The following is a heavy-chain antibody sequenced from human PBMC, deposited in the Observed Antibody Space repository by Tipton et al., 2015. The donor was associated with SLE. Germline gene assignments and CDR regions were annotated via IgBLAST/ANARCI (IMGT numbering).Heavy chain of an antibody. CDR3: ATSGYDFLSWFDP. V-gene: IGHV4-59*11. CDR1: GGSISSHY. D-gene: IGHD5-12*01. CDR2: VHSSGST. Sequence: TLSLTCTVSGGSISSHYWSWIRQPPGKRLEWIGHVHSSGSTFHNPSLKSRVSISMDTSKNQVSLRMTSVTAADTAVYYCATSGYDFLSWFDPWGQGTPVTVSS. J-gene: IGHJ5*02.